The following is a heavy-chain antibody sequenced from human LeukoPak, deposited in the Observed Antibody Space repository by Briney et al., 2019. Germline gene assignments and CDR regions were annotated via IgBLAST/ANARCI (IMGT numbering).Heavy chain of an antibody. CDR1: GFTFSSYA. V-gene: IGHV3-23*01. CDR2: ISGSGSST. D-gene: IGHD3-16*02. J-gene: IGHJ4*02. Sequence: GGSLRLSCAASGFTFSSYAMSWVRQPPGKGLEWVSSISGSGSSTYYADSVKGRFTISRDNSKNTLYLQMNSLSAEDTAVYYCATFRQGIYVWGSYRNPFDYWGQGTLVTVSS. CDR3: ATFRQGIYVWGSYRNPFDY.